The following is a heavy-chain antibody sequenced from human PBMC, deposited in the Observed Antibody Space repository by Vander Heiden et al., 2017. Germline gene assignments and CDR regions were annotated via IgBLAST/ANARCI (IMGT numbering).Heavy chain of an antibody. Sequence: EVQLVESGGGLVQPGGSLRLSCAGSGFTFSTYSLIWVRQAPGKGLEWVSYISSSGTTIYYAASVKGRFTISRDNAKNSLFLQVSSLRAEDTAVYYCARGYSRGWYRFDYWGQGTLVTVSS. CDR2: ISSSGTTI. V-gene: IGHV3-48*01. D-gene: IGHD6-19*01. CDR1: GFTFSTYS. J-gene: IGHJ4*02. CDR3: ARGYSRGWYRFDY.